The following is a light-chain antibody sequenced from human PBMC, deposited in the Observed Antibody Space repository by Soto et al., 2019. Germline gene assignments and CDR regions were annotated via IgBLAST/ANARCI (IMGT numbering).Light chain of an antibody. CDR1: SSDVGGYNY. Sequence: QSALTQPRSVSGSPGQSVTISCTGTSSDVGGYNYVSWYQQYPGKAPKLMIYDVSKRPSGVPDRFSGSKSGNTASLTISGLQAEDEADYHCCSYAGSHTDVFGTGTKLTVL. J-gene: IGLJ1*01. CDR2: DVS. CDR3: CSYAGSHTDV. V-gene: IGLV2-11*01.